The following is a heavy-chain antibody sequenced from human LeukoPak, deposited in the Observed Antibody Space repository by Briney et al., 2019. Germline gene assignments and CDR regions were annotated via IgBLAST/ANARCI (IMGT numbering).Heavy chain of an antibody. Sequence: SVKVSCKASGYTFTSYGISWVRQAPGQGLEWMGGIIPIFGTANYAQKFQGRVTITADESTSTAYMELSSLRSEDTAVYYCARDGYYYDSSGYGNESSSGDYWGQGTLVTVSS. D-gene: IGHD3-22*01. V-gene: IGHV1-69*13. CDR1: GYTFTSYG. CDR2: IIPIFGTA. J-gene: IGHJ4*02. CDR3: ARDGYYYDSSGYGNESSSGDY.